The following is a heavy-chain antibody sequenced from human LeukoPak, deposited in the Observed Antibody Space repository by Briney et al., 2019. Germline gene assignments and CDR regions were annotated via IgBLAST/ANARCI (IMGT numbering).Heavy chain of an antibody. V-gene: IGHV1-3*01. CDR3: ARDAYYDILTGYLY. CDR1: GYTFTSYA. CDR2: INAGNGNT. Sequence: ASVEVSCKASGYTFTSYAMHWVRQAPGQRLEWMGWINAGNGNTKYSQKFQGRVTITRDTSASTAYMELSSLRSEDTAVCYCARDAYYDILTGYLYWGQGTLVTVSS. J-gene: IGHJ4*02. D-gene: IGHD3-9*01.